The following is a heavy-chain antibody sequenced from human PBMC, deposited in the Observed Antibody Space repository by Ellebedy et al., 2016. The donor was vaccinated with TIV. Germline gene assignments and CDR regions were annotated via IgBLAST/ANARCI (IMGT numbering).Heavy chain of an antibody. CDR1: GFTFSDHN. J-gene: IGHJ4*02. CDR3: ARHTTMAYLFDY. CDR2: LTTGGVT. Sequence: GESLKISCAASGFTFSDHNMDWVRQAPGKGLEWVSALTTGGVTFYADSVKGRFTISRDSSKNTLYLQMNNLRAEDTAVYFCARHTTMAYLFDYWGQGALVTVSS. D-gene: IGHD1-1*01. V-gene: IGHV3-23*01.